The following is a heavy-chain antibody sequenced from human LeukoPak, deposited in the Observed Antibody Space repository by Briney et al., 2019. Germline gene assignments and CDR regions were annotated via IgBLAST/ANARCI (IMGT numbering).Heavy chain of an antibody. V-gene: IGHV1-69*13. Sequence: SVKASCKASGGTFSSYAISWVRQAPGQGLEWMGGIIPIFGTANYAQKFQGRVTITADESTSTAYMELSSLRSEDTAVYYCARDSGYSGYDLRCDYWGQGTLVTVSS. CDR1: GGTFSSYA. CDR3: ARDSGYSGYDLRCDY. CDR2: IIPIFGTA. D-gene: IGHD5-12*01. J-gene: IGHJ4*02.